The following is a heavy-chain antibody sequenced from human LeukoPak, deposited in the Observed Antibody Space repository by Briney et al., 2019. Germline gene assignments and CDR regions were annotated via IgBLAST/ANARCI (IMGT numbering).Heavy chain of an antibody. CDR1: GYTFTGYY. D-gene: IGHD1-1*01. V-gene: IGHV1-2*02. CDR2: INPNSGGT. CDR3: GRDLSWNDSCDY. J-gene: IGHJ4*02. Sequence: ASVKVSCKASGYTFTGYYMHWVRQAPGQGLEWMGWINPNSGGTNYEQKFQGRVTMTRDTSISTDYMELSRLRSDDAAVYYCGRDLSWNDSCDYWGQGTLVTVSS.